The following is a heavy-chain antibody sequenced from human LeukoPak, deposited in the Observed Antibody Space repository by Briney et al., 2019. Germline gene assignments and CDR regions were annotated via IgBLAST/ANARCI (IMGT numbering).Heavy chain of an antibody. CDR3: ARAETYYYGSWSYYYYMDV. Sequence: PSETLSLTCTVSGGSISSYYWSWIRQPPGKGLEWIGYIYYSGSTNYNPSLKSRVTISVDTSKNQFSLKLSSVTAADTAVYYCARAETYYYGSWSYYYYMDVWGKGTTVTISS. CDR1: GGSISSYY. CDR2: IYYSGST. J-gene: IGHJ6*03. V-gene: IGHV4-59*01. D-gene: IGHD3-10*01.